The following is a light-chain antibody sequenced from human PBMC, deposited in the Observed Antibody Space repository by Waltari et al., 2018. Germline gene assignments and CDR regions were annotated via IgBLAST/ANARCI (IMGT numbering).Light chain of an antibody. CDR2: VTSDGSH. Sequence: QLVLTQSPSASASLGASVKLTCTLSSGLSSHVIAWLQHQPETGPRYVMKVTSDGSHSKGDEIPDRFSGSSSGAERYLTISSLQSEDEADYYCQTGGHGTWVFGGGTKLTVL. CDR1: SGLSSHV. CDR3: QTGGHGTWV. J-gene: IGLJ3*02. V-gene: IGLV4-69*01.